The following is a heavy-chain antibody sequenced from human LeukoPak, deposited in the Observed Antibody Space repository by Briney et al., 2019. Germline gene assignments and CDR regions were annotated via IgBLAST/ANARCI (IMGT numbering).Heavy chain of an antibody. CDR2: ISTGSNHI. D-gene: IGHD3-22*01. CDR1: GFIFSTYN. V-gene: IGHV3-21*06. Sequence: GGSLRLSCAASGFIFSTYNMNWVRQAPGKGLEWVSSISTGSNHIFYAGSVKGRFTISRENAKNSLYLQMNSLRAEDTAVYYCARRDSGGYCFDYWGQGTLVTVSS. CDR3: ARRDSGGYCFDY. J-gene: IGHJ4*02.